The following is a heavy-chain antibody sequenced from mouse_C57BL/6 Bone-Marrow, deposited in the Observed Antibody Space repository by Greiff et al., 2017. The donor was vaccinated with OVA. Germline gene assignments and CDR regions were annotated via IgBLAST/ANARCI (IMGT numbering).Heavy chain of an antibody. CDR2: INPNNGGT. CDR1: GYTFTDYY. J-gene: IGHJ2*01. Sequence: EVQLQQSGPELVKPGASVKISCKASGYTFTDYYMNWVKQSHGKSLEWIGDINPNNGGTSYNQKFKGKATLTVDKSSSTAYMELRSLTSEDSAVYYCAREQGYSNYPFDYWGQGTTLTVSS. CDR3: AREQGYSNYPFDY. V-gene: IGHV1-26*01. D-gene: IGHD2-5*01.